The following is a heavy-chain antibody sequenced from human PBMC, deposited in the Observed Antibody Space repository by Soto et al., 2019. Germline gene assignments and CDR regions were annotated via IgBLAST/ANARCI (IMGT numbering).Heavy chain of an antibody. J-gene: IGHJ5*02. D-gene: IGHD5-12*01. CDR3: ARGSWLRGGGDWFDP. CDR2: ISAYNGNT. V-gene: IGHV1-18*01. CDR1: GYTSTSYG. Sequence: ASVKVSCKASGYTSTSYGISWVRQAPGQGLEWMGWISAYNGNTNYAQKLQGRVTMTTDASTSTAYMELRSLRSDDTAVYYCARGSWLRGGGDWFDPWGQGTLVTVSS.